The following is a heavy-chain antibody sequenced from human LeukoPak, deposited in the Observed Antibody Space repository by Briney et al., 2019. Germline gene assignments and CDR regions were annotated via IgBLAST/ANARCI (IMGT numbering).Heavy chain of an antibody. CDR1: GGSISSYY. Sequence: PSETLSLTCTVSGGSISSYYWSWIRQPPGKGLEWIGYIYYSGSTNYNPSLKSRVTISVDTSKNQFSLKLSSVTAADTAVYYCASLSYTASFDYWGQGTLVTVSS. D-gene: IGHD5-18*01. CDR2: IYYSGST. J-gene: IGHJ4*02. V-gene: IGHV4-59*01. CDR3: ASLSYTASFDY.